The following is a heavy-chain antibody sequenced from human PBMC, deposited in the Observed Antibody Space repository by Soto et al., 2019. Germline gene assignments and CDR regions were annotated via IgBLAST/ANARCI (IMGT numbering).Heavy chain of an antibody. J-gene: IGHJ4*02. CDR2: ISGSGGST. CDR1: GFTFSSYA. Sequence: EVQLLESGGGLVQPGGSLRLSCAASGFTFSSYAMSWVRQAPGKGLEWVSAISGSGGSTYYADSVKGRFTISRDNSKNTLYLQMNSLRAEDTAVYYCAKDWERYYDSSGSGGGYFDYWGQGTLVTVSS. V-gene: IGHV3-23*01. D-gene: IGHD3-22*01. CDR3: AKDWERYYDSSGSGGGYFDY.